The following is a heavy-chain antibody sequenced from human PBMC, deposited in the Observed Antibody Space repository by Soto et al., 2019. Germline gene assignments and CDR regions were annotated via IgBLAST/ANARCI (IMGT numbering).Heavy chain of an antibody. D-gene: IGHD2-8*01. CDR3: ARDKYATLLTQFDY. CDR2: ISSSSSTI. V-gene: IGHV3-48*01. CDR1: GFTFSSYA. Sequence: GGSLRLSCAASGFTFSSYAMHWVRQAPGKGLEWVSYISSSSSTIYYADSVKGRFTISRDNAKNSLYLQMNSLRAEDTAVYYRARDKYATLLTQFDYWGQGTLVTVSS. J-gene: IGHJ4*02.